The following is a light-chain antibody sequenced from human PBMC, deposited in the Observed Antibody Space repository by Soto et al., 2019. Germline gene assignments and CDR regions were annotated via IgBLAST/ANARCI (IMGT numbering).Light chain of an antibody. J-gene: IGLJ2*01. CDR3: SSYAGSTTFVV. CDR1: SSDVGSYNL. V-gene: IGLV2-23*03. Sequence: QSALTQPASVSGSPGQSITISCTGTSSDVGSYNLVSWYQQHPGKAPKVMIYEGSKRPSGVSNRFSGSKSGNTASLTISGLQAEDEADYYCSSYAGSTTFVVFGGGTKLTVL. CDR2: EGS.